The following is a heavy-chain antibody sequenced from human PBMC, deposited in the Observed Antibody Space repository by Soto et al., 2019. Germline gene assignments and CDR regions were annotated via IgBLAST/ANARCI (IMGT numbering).Heavy chain of an antibody. CDR3: ARPGRDWGSLEY. CDR2: IYYGGST. J-gene: IGHJ4*02. CDR1: GDSISSYY. D-gene: IGHD7-27*01. Sequence: VQLQESGPGLVKPSETLSLTCTVSGDSISSYYWTWIRQPPGKGLEWIAFIYYGGSTNYNPSLKSRVTISVDTSKNQFSLNLNSVTAADTAVYYCARPGRDWGSLEYWGQGTRVTVSS. V-gene: IGHV4-59*08.